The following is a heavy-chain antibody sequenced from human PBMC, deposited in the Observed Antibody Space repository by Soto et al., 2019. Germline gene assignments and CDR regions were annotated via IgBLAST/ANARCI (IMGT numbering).Heavy chain of an antibody. V-gene: IGHV3-48*02. D-gene: IGHD3-3*01. J-gene: IGHJ6*02. Sequence: GGSLRLSCAASGFTFSSYSMNWVRQAPGKGLEWVSYISSSSSTIYYADSVKGRFTISRDNAKNSLYLQMNSLRDEDTAVYYCARASITILGVGNLYYYYYGMDVWGQGTTVTVSS. CDR1: GFTFSSYS. CDR3: ARASITILGVGNLYYYYYGMDV. CDR2: ISSSSSTI.